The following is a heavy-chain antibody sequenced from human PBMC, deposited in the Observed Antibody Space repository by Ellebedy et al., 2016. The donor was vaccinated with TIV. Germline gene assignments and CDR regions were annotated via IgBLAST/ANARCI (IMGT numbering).Heavy chain of an antibody. V-gene: IGHV1-8*01. CDR3: AGPGNLDF. CDR2: MNPSNGDT. Sequence: AASVKVSCKASGYTFINFDINWVRQATGQGLEWMGWMNPSNGDTGYSQKFQGRVTMTSDTSTSTAYMELTSLRFDDTAVYYCAGPGNLDFWGQGTPVTVSS. CDR1: GYTFINFD. J-gene: IGHJ4*02. D-gene: IGHD1-26*01.